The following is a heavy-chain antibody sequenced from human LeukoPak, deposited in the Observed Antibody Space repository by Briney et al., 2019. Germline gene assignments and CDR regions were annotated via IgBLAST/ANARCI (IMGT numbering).Heavy chain of an antibody. CDR2: IGTAGDT. V-gene: IGHV3-13*01. D-gene: IGHD6-6*01. CDR1: GFTFSSYD. Sequence: GGSLRLSCAGSGFTFSSYDMHWVRQATGKGLEWVSAIGTAGDTYYPGSVKGRFTISRENAKNSLYLQMNSLRAGDTAVYYCARDKAAQGLDYWGQGTLVTVSS. CDR3: ARDKAAQGLDY. J-gene: IGHJ4*02.